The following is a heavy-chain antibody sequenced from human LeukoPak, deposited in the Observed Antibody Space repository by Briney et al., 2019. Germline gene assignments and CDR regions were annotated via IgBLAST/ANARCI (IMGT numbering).Heavy chain of an antibody. Sequence: SETLSLTCTVSGGSISSSSYYWGWIRQPPGKGLEWIGSIYYSGSTYYNPSLKSRVTISVDTSKNQFSLKLSSVTAADTAVYYCARDRVAGGDCSNFDYWGQGTLVTVSS. CDR3: ARDRVAGGDCSNFDY. V-gene: IGHV4-39*07. CDR2: IYYSGST. D-gene: IGHD2-21*02. J-gene: IGHJ4*02. CDR1: GGSISSSSYY.